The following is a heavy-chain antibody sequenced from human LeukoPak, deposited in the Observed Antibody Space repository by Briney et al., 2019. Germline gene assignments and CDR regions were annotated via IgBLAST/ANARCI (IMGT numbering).Heavy chain of an antibody. D-gene: IGHD3-10*01. V-gene: IGHV3-30*18. CDR1: GFTFSSYG. J-gene: IGHJ4*02. CDR3: AKEPGYGSGSHYTYFDY. CDR2: ISYDGNNK. Sequence: GGSLRLSCAPSGFTFSSYGMHWVRQAPGKGLERVAVISYDGNNKFYTDSVKGRFTISRDNSKNTLYLQMNSLRVEDTAVYYCAKEPGYGSGSHYTYFDYWGQGNPVSASS.